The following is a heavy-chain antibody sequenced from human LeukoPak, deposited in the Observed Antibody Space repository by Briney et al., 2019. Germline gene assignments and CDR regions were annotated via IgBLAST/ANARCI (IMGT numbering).Heavy chain of an antibody. Sequence: GGSLRLSCAASGFTLSSYWMSWVRQAPGKGLEWVANIMQDGSEKNYVDSVKGRFTISRDNARNSLYLQMNSLGAEDTAVYYCAREVYSSSRPADAFDIWGQGTVVTISS. J-gene: IGHJ3*02. V-gene: IGHV3-7*01. CDR1: GFTLSSYW. CDR3: AREVYSSSRPADAFDI. D-gene: IGHD6-13*01. CDR2: IMQDGSEK.